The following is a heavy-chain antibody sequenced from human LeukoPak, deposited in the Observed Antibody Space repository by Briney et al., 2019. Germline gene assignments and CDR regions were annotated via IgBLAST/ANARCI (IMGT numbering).Heavy chain of an antibody. D-gene: IGHD2-21*01. CDR2: INPNSGGT. J-gene: IGHJ4*02. Sequence: ASVKVSCKASGYTFTGYYMHWVRQAPGQGLEWMGWINPNSGGTNYAQKFQGRVTMTRDTSISTAYMELSRLRSDDTAVYYCARPPKLFPRPFDYWGQGTQVTVSS. V-gene: IGHV1-2*02. CDR1: GYTFTGYY. CDR3: ARPPKLFPRPFDY.